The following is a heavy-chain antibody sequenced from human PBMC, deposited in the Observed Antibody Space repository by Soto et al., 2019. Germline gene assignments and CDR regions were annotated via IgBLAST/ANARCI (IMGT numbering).Heavy chain of an antibody. Sequence: QVHLVQSGAEVKKPGASVKVSCKASRDTFTGYYMHWVRQAPGQGLEWMGWINPNSGGPNYAQKFQGRVTMTRDTSISTVYMELSRLRSDDTAVYYCARARIPDAFAIWGQGTMVTVSS. CDR2: INPNSGGP. CDR1: RDTFTGYY. J-gene: IGHJ3*02. CDR3: ARARIPDAFAI. V-gene: IGHV1-2*02.